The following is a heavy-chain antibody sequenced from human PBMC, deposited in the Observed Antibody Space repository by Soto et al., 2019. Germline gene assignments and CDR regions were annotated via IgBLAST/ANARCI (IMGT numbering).Heavy chain of an antibody. CDR1: GFTFSSYS. J-gene: IGHJ4*02. CDR2: ISSSSSTI. V-gene: IGHV3-48*01. Sequence: GGSLRLSCAASGFTFSSYSMNWVRQAPGKGLEWVSYISSSSSTIYYADSVKGRFTISRDNAKNSLYLQMNSLRAEDTAVYYCARGNYYGSGSYYGVFDYWGQGTLVTVSS. CDR3: ARGNYYGSGSYYGVFDY. D-gene: IGHD3-10*01.